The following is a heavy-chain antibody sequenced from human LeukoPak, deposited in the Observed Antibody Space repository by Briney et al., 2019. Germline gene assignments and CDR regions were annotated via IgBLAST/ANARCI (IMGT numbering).Heavy chain of an antibody. V-gene: IGHV4-59*08. CDR3: ARHGPPYDIWSAQFYFDY. Sequence: SETLSLTCTVSGGSISTFYWSWIRQRPGKGLEWIGYIYYSGTTNYNPSLKSRVTISVDMSKSQFSLTLSSVTAADTALYYCARHGPPYDIWSAQFYFDYWGQGTLVAVSS. D-gene: IGHD3-3*01. J-gene: IGHJ4*02. CDR1: GGSISTFY. CDR2: IYYSGTT.